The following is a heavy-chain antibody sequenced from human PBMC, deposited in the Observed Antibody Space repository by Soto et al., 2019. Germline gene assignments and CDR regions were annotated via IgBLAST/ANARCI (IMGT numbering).Heavy chain of an antibody. D-gene: IGHD3-22*01. J-gene: IGHJ6*02. CDR3: TRHHPDDYDSSGYYYYYGMDV. Sequence: GGSLRLSCAASGFTFSGSAMHWVRQASGKGLEWVGRIRSKANSYATAYAASVKGRFTISRDDSKNTAYLQMNSLKTEDTAVYYCTRHHPDDYDSSGYYYYYGMDVWGQGTTVTVSS. CDR2: IRSKANSYAT. V-gene: IGHV3-73*01. CDR1: GFTFSGSA.